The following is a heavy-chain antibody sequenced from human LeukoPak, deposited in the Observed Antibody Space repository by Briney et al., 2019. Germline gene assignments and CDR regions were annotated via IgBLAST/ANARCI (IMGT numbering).Heavy chain of an antibody. V-gene: IGHV3-48*01. Sequence: GGSLRLSCAASGFTFSDYSMNWVRQAPGKGLGWISYVGISSGNTKYADSVKGRFTISGDKAKNSLYLQMSSLRVEDTAVYYCARDTKYAFDNWGQGTLVTVSS. CDR2: VGISSGNT. D-gene: IGHD2-2*01. J-gene: IGHJ4*02. CDR1: GFTFSDYS. CDR3: ARDTKYAFDN.